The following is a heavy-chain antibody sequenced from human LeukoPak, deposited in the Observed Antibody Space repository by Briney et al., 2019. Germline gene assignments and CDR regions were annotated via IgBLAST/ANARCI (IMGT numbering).Heavy chain of an antibody. J-gene: IGHJ4*02. Sequence: GGSLRLSCAASGFTFSSYGMHWVRQAPGKGLEWVSFIRCDGSNIHSADSVKGRFTISRDNAKNTLFLQMNSLRAEDTAVYYCGNLGKLDFGSGDATFVYWVQATLVAV. V-gene: IGHV3-30*02. D-gene: IGHD3-3*01. CDR2: IRCDGSNI. CDR3: GNLGKLDFGSGDATFVY. CDR1: GFTFSSYG.